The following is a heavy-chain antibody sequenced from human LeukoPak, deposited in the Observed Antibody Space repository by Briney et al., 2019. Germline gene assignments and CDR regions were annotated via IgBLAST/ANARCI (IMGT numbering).Heavy chain of an antibody. CDR2: INHSGST. J-gene: IGHJ6*02. V-gene: IGHV4-34*01. Sequence: SETLSLTCAVYGGSFSGYYWSWIRQPPGKGLEWIGEINHSGSTNYNPSLKSRVTISVDTSKNQFSLKLSSVTAADTAVYYCAGGYCSSTSCYYGYYYGMDVWGRGTTVTVSS. CDR1: GGSFSGYY. CDR3: AGGYCSSTSCYYGYYYGMDV. D-gene: IGHD2-2*01.